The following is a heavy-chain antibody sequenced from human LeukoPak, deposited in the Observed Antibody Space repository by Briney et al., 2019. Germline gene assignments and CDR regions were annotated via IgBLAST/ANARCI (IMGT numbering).Heavy chain of an antibody. CDR3: ARDVGSSRMRGEDGGELYFDY. CDR1: GGTFSSYA. CDR2: IIPIFGIA. V-gene: IGHV1-69*04. J-gene: IGHJ4*02. D-gene: IGHD6-13*01. Sequence: SVKVSCKASGGTFSSYAISWVRQAPGQGLEWMGRIIPIFGIANYAQKFQGRVTITADKSTSTAYMELSSLRSEDTAVYYCARDVGSSRMRGEDGGELYFDYWGQGTLVTVSS.